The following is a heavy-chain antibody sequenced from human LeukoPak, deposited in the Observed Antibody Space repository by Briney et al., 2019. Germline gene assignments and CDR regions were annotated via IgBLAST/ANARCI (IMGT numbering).Heavy chain of an antibody. D-gene: IGHD6-19*01. Sequence: GESLKISCKGSGYSFTSYWIGWVRQMPGKGLEWMGIIYPGDSDTRYSPSFQGQVTISADKSISTAYLQWSSLKASDTAMYYCARPAGAVAGNDAFDIWGQGTMVTVSS. CDR3: ARPAGAVAGNDAFDI. CDR1: GYSFTSYW. J-gene: IGHJ3*02. V-gene: IGHV5-51*01. CDR2: IYPGDSDT.